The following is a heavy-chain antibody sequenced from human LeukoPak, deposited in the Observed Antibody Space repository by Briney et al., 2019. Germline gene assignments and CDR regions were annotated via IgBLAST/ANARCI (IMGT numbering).Heavy chain of an antibody. V-gene: IGHV3-48*03. J-gene: IGHJ6*03. Sequence: PGGSLRLSCEASGGSFSTREMNWVRQAPGKGPEWVSYIISSGSTIYYADSVQGRFTTSRDNAKNLLFLQMNSLRPEDTGVYYCARIDRDFYYMDVWGKGTTVTVSS. CDR3: ARIDRDFYYMDV. D-gene: IGHD3-22*01. CDR1: GGSFSTRE. CDR2: IISSGSTI.